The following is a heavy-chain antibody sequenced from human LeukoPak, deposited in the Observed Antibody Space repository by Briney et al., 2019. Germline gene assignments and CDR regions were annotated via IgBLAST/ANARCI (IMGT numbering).Heavy chain of an antibody. CDR3: ARDFYDSSGYRGIGFDY. Sequence: PGGSLRLSCGASGFTFSNYDMHWVRQATGKGLEWVSAIDTAGNTFYPGSVRGRFTISRENAKNSLYLQMNNVRAGDTAVYYCARDFYDSSGYRGIGFDYWGQGTLVTVSS. CDR1: GFTFSNYD. D-gene: IGHD3-22*01. J-gene: IGHJ4*02. V-gene: IGHV3-13*01. CDR2: IDTAGNT.